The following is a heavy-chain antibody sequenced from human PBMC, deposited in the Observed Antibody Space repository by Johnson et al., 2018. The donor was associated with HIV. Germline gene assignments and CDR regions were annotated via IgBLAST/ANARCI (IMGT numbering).Heavy chain of an antibody. CDR1: GFTFDDHA. D-gene: IGHD1-1*01. V-gene: IGHV3-9*01. J-gene: IGHJ3*02. Sequence: VQLVESGGGLVQPGRSLRLSCAASGFTFDDHAMHWVRQAPGKGLEWVSGIIRNSGSIAYADSVKGRFTISRDNAKNSLYLQMNSLRAEDTALYYCARDRFRVGTTLAESVSFDIWGQGTMVTVSS. CDR3: ARDRFRVGTTLAESVSFDI. CDR2: IIRNSGSI.